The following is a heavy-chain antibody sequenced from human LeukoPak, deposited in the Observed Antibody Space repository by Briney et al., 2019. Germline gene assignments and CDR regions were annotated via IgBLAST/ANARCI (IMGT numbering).Heavy chain of an antibody. CDR1: GDSISSGGYY. Sequence: SQTLSLTCTVSGDSISSGGYYWSWIRHHPGKGLEWIGYIYYGGSTYYTPTLESRVSISIDTSAYQFSLKLSSVTAADTAVYYCARSGPHGGWYYFDYWGQGTLVTVSS. CDR2: IYYGGST. V-gene: IGHV4-31*03. J-gene: IGHJ4*02. D-gene: IGHD6-19*01. CDR3: ARSGPHGGWYYFDY.